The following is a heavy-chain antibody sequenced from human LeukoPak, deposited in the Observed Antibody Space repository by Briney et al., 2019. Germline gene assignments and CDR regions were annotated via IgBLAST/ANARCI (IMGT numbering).Heavy chain of an antibody. CDR3: AKDLEFSGYDALDI. CDR2: ISGRRGGT. CDR1: GFTFSSYA. V-gene: IGHV3-23*01. Sequence: GGSLRLSCAASGFTFSSYAMSWVRQAPGKGLEWLSSISGRRGGTNHADSVKGRFTISRDNSRNTLYLQMNSLRAEDTAIYYCAKDLEFSGYDALDIWGQGTMVTVS. J-gene: IGHJ3*02. D-gene: IGHD5-12*01.